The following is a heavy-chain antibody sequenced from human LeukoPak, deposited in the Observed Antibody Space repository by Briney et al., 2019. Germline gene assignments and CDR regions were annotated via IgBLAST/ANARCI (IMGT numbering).Heavy chain of an antibody. Sequence: ASVKVSCKASGYTFTGHYLHWVRQAPGQGLEWMGRINPNTGVTEYVQKFQGRVTMTRDTSISTAYVELMRLRSDDTAIYYCARDPGYSYAVDYWGQGTLVTVSS. CDR1: GYTFTGHY. CDR2: INPNTGVT. CDR3: ARDPGYSYAVDY. J-gene: IGHJ4*02. D-gene: IGHD5-18*01. V-gene: IGHV1-2*06.